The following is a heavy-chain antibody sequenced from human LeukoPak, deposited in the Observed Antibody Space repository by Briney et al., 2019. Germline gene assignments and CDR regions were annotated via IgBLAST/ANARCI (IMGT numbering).Heavy chain of an antibody. Sequence: GASVKVSCKASGYTFTGYYMHWVRQAPGQGLEWMGWINPNSGGTNYAQKFQGRVTMTRDTSISTAYMELSRLRSDDTAVYYCVISGYDPNYYYYYYMDVWGKGTTVTVSS. CDR3: VISGYDPNYYYYYYMDV. CDR2: INPNSGGT. D-gene: IGHD5-12*01. CDR1: GYTFTGYY. J-gene: IGHJ6*03. V-gene: IGHV1-2*02.